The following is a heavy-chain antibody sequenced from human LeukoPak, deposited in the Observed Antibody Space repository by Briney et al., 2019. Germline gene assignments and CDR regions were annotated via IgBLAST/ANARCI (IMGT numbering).Heavy chain of an antibody. CDR2: VGGSGDST. D-gene: IGHD6-19*01. Sequence: GGSLRLSCAASGFTFSSYAMSWLRQAPGKGLEWVSGVGGSGDSTYYTDSVKGRFTISRDNSKNTLYLQMNSLRAEDTAVYYCAKGARGSGWYTEFFQHWGQGTLVTVSS. V-gene: IGHV3-23*01. J-gene: IGHJ1*01. CDR3: AKGARGSGWYTEFFQH. CDR1: GFTFSSYA.